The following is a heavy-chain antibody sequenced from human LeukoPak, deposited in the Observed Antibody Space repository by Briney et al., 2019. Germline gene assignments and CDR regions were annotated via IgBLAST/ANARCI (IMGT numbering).Heavy chain of an antibody. J-gene: IGHJ5*02. D-gene: IGHD1-26*01. Sequence: GGSLRLSCAASGFTFSSYGMHWVRQAPGKGLEWVAVISYDGSNKYYADSVKGRFTISRDNSKNTLYLQMNGLRAEDTAVYYCAKTIVGAAWFDPWGQGTLVTVSS. CDR3: AKTIVGAAWFDP. V-gene: IGHV3-30*18. CDR1: GFTFSSYG. CDR2: ISYDGSNK.